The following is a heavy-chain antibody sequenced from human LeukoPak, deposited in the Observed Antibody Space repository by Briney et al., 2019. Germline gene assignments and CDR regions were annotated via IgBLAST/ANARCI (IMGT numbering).Heavy chain of an antibody. Sequence: PGRSLRLSCAASGFTFSSYAMHWVRQAPGKGLEWVAVISYDGSNKYYADSVKGRFTISRDNSKNTLYLQMNSLRAEDTAVYYCAKISPIGVYFDYWGQGTLVTVSS. J-gene: IGHJ4*02. CDR3: AKISPIGVYFDY. V-gene: IGHV3-30-3*02. CDR1: GFTFSSYA. CDR2: ISYDGSNK. D-gene: IGHD2-15*01.